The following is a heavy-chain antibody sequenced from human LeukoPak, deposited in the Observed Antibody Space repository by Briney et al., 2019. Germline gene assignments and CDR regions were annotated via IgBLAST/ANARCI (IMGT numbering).Heavy chain of an antibody. D-gene: IGHD2-8*01. V-gene: IGHV1-18*01. CDR2: ISTFNGHT. CDR1: GYMFGNYG. Sequence: ASVKVSCKTSGYMFGNYGITWVRQAPGQGLEWMGWISTFNGHTKYTQSLRDRVTMTTDTSTSTIYMELRSLRSDDTAVYYCAGSLGYCTSNVCYLKYWGQGTLVTVSS. J-gene: IGHJ4*02. CDR3: AGSLGYCTSNVCYLKY.